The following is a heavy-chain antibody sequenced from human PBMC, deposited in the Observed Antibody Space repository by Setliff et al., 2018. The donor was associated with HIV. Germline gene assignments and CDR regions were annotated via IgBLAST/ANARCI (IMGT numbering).Heavy chain of an antibody. J-gene: IGHJ5*02. CDR1: GVSISTDSW. Sequence: SETLSLTCTVSGVSISTDSWWSWVRQPPGRGLEWIGEIFHSGSTNYNPSLKSRPTISVDKTKNQFSLKLTSVTAADTAVYYCARTTGVAEYFDSSGYLRLDPWGQGTLVTVSS. CDR3: ARTTGVAEYFDSSGYLRLDP. V-gene: IGHV4-4*02. CDR2: IFHSGST. D-gene: IGHD3-22*01.